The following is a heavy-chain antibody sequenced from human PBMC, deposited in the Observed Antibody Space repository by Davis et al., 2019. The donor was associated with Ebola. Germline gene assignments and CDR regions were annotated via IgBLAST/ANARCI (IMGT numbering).Heavy chain of an antibody. J-gene: IGHJ4*02. CDR2: FSSSVNPI. CDR1: GFTLSDHY. D-gene: IGHD3-3*01. V-gene: IGHV3-11*04. CDR3: ARDRFSDY. Sequence: GGSLRLSCVASGFTLSDHYMTWIRQAPGKGLEWLSYFSSSVNPIYYADSVKGRFTISRDNAKNSLYLQMNSLRAEDTAVYYCARDRFSDYWGQGSLVIVSS.